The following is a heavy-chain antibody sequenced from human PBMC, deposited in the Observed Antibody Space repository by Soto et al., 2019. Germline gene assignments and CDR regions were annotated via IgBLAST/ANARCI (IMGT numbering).Heavy chain of an antibody. CDR2: IYPGDSDS. Sequence: GESLKISCKGSRYSFTSYWIAWVRQMPGKGLEWMGIIYPGDSDSRYSPSFQGQVTISADKSISTAYLQWSSLKASDTAIYYCARPRSGSYRLDYYGMDVWGQGTTVTVSS. CDR3: ARPRSGSYRLDYYGMDV. D-gene: IGHD3-10*01. V-gene: IGHV5-51*01. CDR1: RYSFTSYW. J-gene: IGHJ6*02.